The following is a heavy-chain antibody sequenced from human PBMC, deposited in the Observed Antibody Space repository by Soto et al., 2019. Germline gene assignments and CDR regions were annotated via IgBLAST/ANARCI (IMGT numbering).Heavy chain of an antibody. CDR3: AKFHGSGTYYNFPDY. D-gene: IGHD3-10*01. J-gene: IGHJ4*02. CDR2: ISDSGGST. V-gene: IGHV3-23*01. Sequence: GGSLRLSCAASGFTVSTYAMSWVRQAPGKGLEWVSTISDSGGSTYYAASVKGRFTISRDNSKNTLYLLMNSLSAEDTALYYCAKFHGSGTYYNFPDYWGQGTLVTVSS. CDR1: GFTVSTYA.